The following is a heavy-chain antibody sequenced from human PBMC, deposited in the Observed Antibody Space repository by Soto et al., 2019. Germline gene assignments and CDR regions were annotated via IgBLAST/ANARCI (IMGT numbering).Heavy chain of an antibody. CDR2: FGPEDGET. V-gene: IGHV1-24*01. J-gene: IGHJ6*03. Sequence: GASMKVSCKVFGYTLSELCIHWVRHASGKGLEGMGGFGPEDGETIYAQQFQGRVTMTDDTPTHTAYTELSSLRPADTPVYYCATLGGVVVPAAFDFLYYMGGWGKGATVTASS. CDR1: GYTLSELC. D-gene: IGHD2-2*01. CDR3: ATLGGVVVPAAFDFLYYMGG.